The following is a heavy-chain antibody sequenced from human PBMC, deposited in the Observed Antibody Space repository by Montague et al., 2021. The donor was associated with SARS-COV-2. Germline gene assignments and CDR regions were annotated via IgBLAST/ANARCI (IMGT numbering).Heavy chain of an antibody. CDR2: INHRGST. D-gene: IGHD3-22*01. CDR3: ARGRQHINMVVVVVTGGEYYFDF. J-gene: IGHJ4*02. V-gene: IGHV4-34*01. Sequence: SETLSLTCAVYDGSFSDYSWTWIRQPPGKGLEWIGDINHRGSTNYNPSLKSRVTISVDTSKNQFSLKMTSVTAADTAVYYCARGRQHINMVVVVVTGGEYYFDFWGQGTPVAVSS. CDR1: DGSFSDYS.